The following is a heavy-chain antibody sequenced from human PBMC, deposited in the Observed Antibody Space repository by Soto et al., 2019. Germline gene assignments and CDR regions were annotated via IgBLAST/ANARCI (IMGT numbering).Heavy chain of an antibody. CDR1: GFNFIDFG. J-gene: IGHJ5*02. Sequence: HPNAAVGFNFIDFGMRRVIKETRKGLVWVAVIWYDGSNKHYADPVKGRFTISRDNSKNTLYLQMNSLRAEDTAVYYCSRGIVVPAAIVTNVFAPLGQGTLVTVSS. CDR3: SRGIVVPAAIVTNVFAP. CDR2: IWYDGSNK. D-gene: IGHD2-2*02. V-gene: IGHV3-33*08.